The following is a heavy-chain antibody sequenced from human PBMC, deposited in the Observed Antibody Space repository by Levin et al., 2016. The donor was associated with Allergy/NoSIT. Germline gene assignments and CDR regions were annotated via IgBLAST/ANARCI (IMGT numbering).Heavy chain of an antibody. CDR1: GFTFRSYA. V-gene: IGHV3-23*01. Sequence: GGSLRLSCAASGFTFRSYAMSWVRQAPGKGLEWVSGGTTFYADSVKGRFTISSDYSSNTFYLQMNNLRAEDTAIYYCAKVGDSWSGYFTPDYYFDHWGQGTLVTVSS. CDR3: AKVGDSWSGYFTPDYYFDH. J-gene: IGHJ4*02. CDR2: GGTT. D-gene: IGHD3-3*01.